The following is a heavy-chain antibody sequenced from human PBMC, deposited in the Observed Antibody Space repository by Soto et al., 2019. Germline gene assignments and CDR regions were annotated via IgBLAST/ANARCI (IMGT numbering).Heavy chain of an antibody. CDR2: ISYDGSNK. V-gene: IGHV3-30*18. CDR1: GFTFRSYA. CDR3: AKNLISSATDTFPKDS. J-gene: IGHJ4*02. Sequence: QVQLVESGGGVLQPGRSLRLSCAASGFTFRSYAMHWVRQAPGKGLEWVAVISYDGSNKYYADSVKGRFTISRDNSKNXLYLQMNSLRPEDTAVYYCAKNLISSATDTFPKDSWGQGTLVTVSS. D-gene: IGHD2-15*01.